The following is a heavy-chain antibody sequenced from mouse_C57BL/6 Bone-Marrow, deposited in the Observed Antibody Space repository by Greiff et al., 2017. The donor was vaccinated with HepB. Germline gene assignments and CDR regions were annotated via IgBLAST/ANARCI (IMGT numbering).Heavy chain of an antibody. D-gene: IGHD2-1*01. CDR2: ISYDGSN. J-gene: IGHJ4*01. CDR3: ARDLLPYAMDY. V-gene: IGHV3-6*01. CDR1: GYSITSGYY. Sequence: EVQVVESGPGLVKPSQSLSLTCSVTGYSITSGYYWNWIRQFPGNKLEWMGYISYDGSNNYNPSLKNRISITRDTSKNQFFLKLNSVTTEDTATYYCARDLLPYAMDYWGQGTSVTVSS.